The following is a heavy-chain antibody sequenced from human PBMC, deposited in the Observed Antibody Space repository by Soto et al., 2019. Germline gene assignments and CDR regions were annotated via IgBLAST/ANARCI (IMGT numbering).Heavy chain of an antibody. CDR3: ARGNPFNYASFDV. Sequence: ASVKVSCKASGYTFSDFDINWLRQASGQGPEWMGWMNAKSGDTFFAQRFQGKFNMTWDTSLSTAYMEVGSLTSDDTAMYYCARGNPFNYASFDVWGQGTTVTVSS. J-gene: IGHJ6*02. V-gene: IGHV1-8*01. D-gene: IGHD2-2*01. CDR1: GYTFSDFD. CDR2: MNAKSGDT.